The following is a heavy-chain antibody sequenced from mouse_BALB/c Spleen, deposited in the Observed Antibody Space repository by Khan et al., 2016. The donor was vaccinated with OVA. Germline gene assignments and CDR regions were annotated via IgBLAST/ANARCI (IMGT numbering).Heavy chain of an antibody. Sequence: LKESGEELVKSGVTVKVSCIASGLNIKDTYMHWLKQWPEQGLEWIGRIDLPNGNTKYDPKFQGKATITADTLSNTAYLKLRSLTSEDTAVYYYAKMAGKWGQGTTLTVSS. CDR2: IDLPNGNT. V-gene: IGHV14-3*02. CDR1: GLNIKDTY. J-gene: IGHJ2*01. CDR3: AKMAGK.